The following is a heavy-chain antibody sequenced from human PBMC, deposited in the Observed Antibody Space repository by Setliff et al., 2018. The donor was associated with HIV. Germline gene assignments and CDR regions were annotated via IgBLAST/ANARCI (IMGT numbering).Heavy chain of an antibody. J-gene: IGHJ3*01. V-gene: IGHV1-69*06. D-gene: IGHD6-13*01. Sequence: SVKVSCKTSGVTFTTYSITWVRQAPGQGLERMGGIIPIIRSAKYAQKFQGRVTITADKSTSTAYMELSNLRSEDTAVYYCAREVASYSSRFDAFDVWGQGTTVTV. CDR3: AREVASYSSRFDAFDV. CDR2: IIPIIRSA. CDR1: GVTFTTYS.